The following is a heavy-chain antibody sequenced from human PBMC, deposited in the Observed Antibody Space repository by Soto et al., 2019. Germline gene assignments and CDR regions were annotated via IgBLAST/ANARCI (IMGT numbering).Heavy chain of an antibody. Sequence: QVHLVQSGAEVKRPGASVKVSCKASGYSFSSYFIHWVRQAPGHGLQWMGIISLSGGNANYAQKLQGRVAMSRDTSTNTVFMELTSLRSEDTAAYYCARAPYSNSSFRFDYWGQGTLVTVSS. CDR3: ARAPYSNSSFRFDY. CDR1: GYSFSSYF. D-gene: IGHD6-6*01. V-gene: IGHV1-46*01. J-gene: IGHJ4*02. CDR2: ISLSGGNA.